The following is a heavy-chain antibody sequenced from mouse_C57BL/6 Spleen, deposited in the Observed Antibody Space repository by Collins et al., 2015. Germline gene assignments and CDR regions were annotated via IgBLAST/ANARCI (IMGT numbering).Heavy chain of an antibody. V-gene: IGHV1-26*01. J-gene: IGHJ1*03. CDR1: GYTFTDYY. CDR3: ARPPYDGYWSLDV. D-gene: IGHD1-1*01. CDR2: INPNNGGT. Sequence: EVQLQQSGPELVKPGASVKISCKASGYTFTDYYMNWVKQSHGKSLEWTGDINPNNGGTSYNQKFKGKATLTVDKSSSTAYMELRSLTSEDSAVYYCARPPYDGYWSLDVWGTGTTVTVSS.